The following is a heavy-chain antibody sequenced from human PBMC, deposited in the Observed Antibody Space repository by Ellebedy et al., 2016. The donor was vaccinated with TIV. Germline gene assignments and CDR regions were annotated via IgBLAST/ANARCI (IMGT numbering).Heavy chain of an antibody. Sequence: SETLSLXXAVYGGSFSGYYWSWIRQPPGKGLEWIGEINHSGSTNYNPSLKSRVTISVDTSKNQFSLKLSSVTAADTAVYYCATIVRYSGSYWPNAVDYWGQGTLVTVSS. D-gene: IGHD1-26*01. CDR2: INHSGST. J-gene: IGHJ4*02. CDR3: ATIVRYSGSYWPNAVDY. V-gene: IGHV4-34*01. CDR1: GGSFSGYY.